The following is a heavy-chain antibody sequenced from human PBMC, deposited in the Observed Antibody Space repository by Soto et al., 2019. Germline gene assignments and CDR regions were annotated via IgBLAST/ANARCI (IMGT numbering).Heavy chain of an antibody. D-gene: IGHD3-10*01. CDR2: IYYIGNT. CDR3: AGDLRFGDYYGMDV. J-gene: IGHJ6*02. CDR1: GGSISSGGYY. V-gene: IGHV4-31*03. Sequence: QVQLQESGPGLVKPSQTLSLTCTVSGGSISSGGYYWSWIRQHPGKGLEWIGYIYYIGNTYYNPSLKSRVTISIDTSKNQFSLKLSSVTAADTAVYYCAGDLRFGDYYGMDVWGQGTTVTVSS.